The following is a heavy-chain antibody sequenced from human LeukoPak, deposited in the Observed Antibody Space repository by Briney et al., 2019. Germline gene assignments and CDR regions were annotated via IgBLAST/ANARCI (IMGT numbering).Heavy chain of an antibody. CDR1: GFTFSNYE. CDR2: ISTSGSTI. CDR3: AREYYFSSGAFDY. J-gene: IGHJ4*02. D-gene: IGHD3-22*01. Sequence: PGGSLRLPCAASGFTFSNYEMNWVRQAPGKGLEWVSYISTSGSTIYYADSVKGRFTISRDNAKNSLYLQMNSLRAEDTAIYYCAREYYFSSGAFDYWGQGILVTVSS. V-gene: IGHV3-48*03.